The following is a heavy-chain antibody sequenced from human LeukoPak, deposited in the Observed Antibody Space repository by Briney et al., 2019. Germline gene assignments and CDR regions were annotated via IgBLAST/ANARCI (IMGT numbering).Heavy chain of an antibody. CDR2: IYPGDSDT. Sequence: GESLKISCKGSGYSFTNYWIGWVRQMPGKGLEWMGIIYPGDSDTGYSPSFQGQVIISADKSISTAYLQWSSLKASDTAMYYCARRGSLGVVLLPFDIWGQGTMVTVSS. CDR3: ARRGSLGVVLLPFDI. D-gene: IGHD3-22*01. V-gene: IGHV5-51*01. CDR1: GYSFTNYW. J-gene: IGHJ3*02.